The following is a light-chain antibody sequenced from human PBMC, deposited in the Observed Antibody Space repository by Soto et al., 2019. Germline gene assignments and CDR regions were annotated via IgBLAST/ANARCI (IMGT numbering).Light chain of an antibody. Sequence: DIQMTQSPSTLSASVGDRVTITCQASQSVDTCLAWYQQKPGKAPHLLIYKASSLEAGVPSRFSGSGSVTQFTRTISSLQPDDFATYYCQQYYRYPWTFGQGTEVEIK. CDR2: KAS. J-gene: IGKJ1*01. CDR3: QQYYRYPWT. CDR1: QSVDTC. V-gene: IGKV1-5*03.